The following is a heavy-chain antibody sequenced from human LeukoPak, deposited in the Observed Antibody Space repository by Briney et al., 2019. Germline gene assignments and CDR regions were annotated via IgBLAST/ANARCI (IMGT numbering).Heavy chain of an antibody. CDR3: ARAERGGASLY. CDR2: INTDGSST. CDR1: GFTFSSYW. V-gene: IGHV3-74*01. J-gene: IGHJ4*02. Sequence: GGSLRLSCAASGFTFSSYWMHWVRQAPGKGLLWVSRINTDGSSTNYADSVKGRFTISRDNAKNTLYLQMNSLRAEDTAVYYCARAERGGASLYWGQGTLVTVSS. D-gene: IGHD1-26*01.